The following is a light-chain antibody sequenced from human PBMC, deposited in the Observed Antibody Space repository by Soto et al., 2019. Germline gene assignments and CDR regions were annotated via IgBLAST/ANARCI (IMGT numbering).Light chain of an antibody. Sequence: NFMLTQPHSVSESPAKTVTISCTRSSGSIASNYVQWYQQRPGSAPTTVIYEDNQRPSGVPDRFSGSIDSSSNSASLTFSGLKTEDEADYYCQSYDSSNHWVFGGGTKVTVL. CDR2: EDN. CDR3: QSYDSSNHWV. CDR1: SGSIASNY. V-gene: IGLV6-57*03. J-gene: IGLJ3*02.